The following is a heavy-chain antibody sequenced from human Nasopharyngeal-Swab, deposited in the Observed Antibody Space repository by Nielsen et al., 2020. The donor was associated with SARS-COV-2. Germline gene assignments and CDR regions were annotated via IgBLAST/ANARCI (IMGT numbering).Heavy chain of an antibody. CDR3: TRHPAPTAMVDSYWFDP. V-gene: IGHV3-73*01. Sequence: GGSLRLSCAASGFTFSGSAMHWVRQASGKGLEWVGRIRSNANRYATAYAASVKGRFTISRDDSKNTAYLQMNSLKTEDTAVYYCTRHPAPTAMVDSYWFDPWGQGTLVTVSS. CDR2: IRSNANRYAT. D-gene: IGHD5-18*01. J-gene: IGHJ5*02. CDR1: GFTFSGSA.